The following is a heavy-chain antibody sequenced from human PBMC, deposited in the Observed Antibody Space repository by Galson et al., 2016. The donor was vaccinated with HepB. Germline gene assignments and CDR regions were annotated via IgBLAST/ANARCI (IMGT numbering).Heavy chain of an antibody. CDR2: IIPLFGTA. CDR1: GGTFSTYV. CDR3: ARAGGGNHRPLDY. V-gene: IGHV1-69*06. Sequence: SVKVSCKASGGTFSTYVISWVRQAPGQGLEWTGGIIPLFGTANYAQKFQGRVTITADKSTSTVYMKLSSLRSEDTAVYYCARAGGGNHRPLDYWGQGTLVTVSS. J-gene: IGHJ4*02. D-gene: IGHD4-23*01.